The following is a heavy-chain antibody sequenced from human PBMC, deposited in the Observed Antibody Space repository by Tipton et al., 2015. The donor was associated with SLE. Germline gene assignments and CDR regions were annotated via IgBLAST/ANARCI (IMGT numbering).Heavy chain of an antibody. CDR2: IYYSGST. V-gene: IGHV4-39*07. CDR3: AGEPESYHRDIKGDY. Sequence: TLSLTCTVSGGSISSSTYYWGWIRQPPGKGLEWIGSIYYSGSTYYNPSLKSRVIISVDTSKNQFSLKLSSVTAADTAVYYCAGEPESYHRDIKGDYWGQGTLVTVSP. J-gene: IGHJ4*02. D-gene: IGHD1-14*01. CDR1: GGSISSSTYY.